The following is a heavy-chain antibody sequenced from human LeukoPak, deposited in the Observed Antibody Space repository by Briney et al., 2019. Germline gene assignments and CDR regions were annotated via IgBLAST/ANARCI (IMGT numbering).Heavy chain of an antibody. CDR3: ARDTSGYRRGSFDY. Sequence: SETLSLTCTVSGGPTTSYYWSWIRQPPGKGLEWIGYIYYSGSTNYSPSLKSRVTISVDTSKNQFSLKLSSLTAADTAVYYCARDTSGYRRGSFDYWGQGTLVTVSS. J-gene: IGHJ4*02. V-gene: IGHV4-59*01. CDR1: GGPTTSYY. D-gene: IGHD3-22*01. CDR2: IYYSGST.